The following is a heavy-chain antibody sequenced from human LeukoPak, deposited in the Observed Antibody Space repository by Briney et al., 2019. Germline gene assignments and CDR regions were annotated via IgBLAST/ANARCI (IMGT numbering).Heavy chain of an antibody. Sequence: QPGGSLRLSCAASGFTFSSDEMKWGRRAPGKGLQWVSGINRNGDRRGYADFVRGGFTISRDNTKTSLYLQMNSLGVGDTALYHCARKGLGGELGGFDSWGQGPLVTVSS. J-gene: IGHJ4*02. CDR1: GFTFSSDE. V-gene: IGHV3-20*01. CDR2: INRNGDRR. D-gene: IGHD1-26*01. CDR3: ARKGLGGELGGFDS.